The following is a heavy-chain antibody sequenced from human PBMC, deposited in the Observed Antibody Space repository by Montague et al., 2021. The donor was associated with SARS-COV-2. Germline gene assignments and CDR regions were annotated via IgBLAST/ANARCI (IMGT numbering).Heavy chain of an antibody. D-gene: IGHD6-19*01. V-gene: IGHV4-39*02. CDR1: GGSISSSNYY. CDR2: IYYGGST. CDR3: ARHKDVSGWYEDAFDV. J-gene: IGHJ3*01. Sequence: SETLSLTCSVSGGSISSSNYYWGWIRQPPGKGLEWIGSIYYGGSTYYNPPLKSRFTIPVDSSKNHFSLNLTSVTAADTAVYYCARHKDVSGWYEDAFDVWGQGTTVIVSS.